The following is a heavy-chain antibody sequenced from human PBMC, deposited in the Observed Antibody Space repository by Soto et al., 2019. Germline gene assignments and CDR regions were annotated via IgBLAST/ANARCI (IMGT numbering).Heavy chain of an antibody. J-gene: IGHJ5*02. CDR3: ATAYTTSSGYYYGRWFDP. Sequence: RASVKVSCKVSGYTLTELSMHWVRQAPGKGLEWMGGFDPEDGETIYAQKFQGRVTMTEDTSTDTAYMELSSLRSEDTAVYYCATAYTTSSGYYYGRWFDPWGQGTLVTVSS. D-gene: IGHD3-22*01. V-gene: IGHV1-24*01. CDR1: GYTLTELS. CDR2: FDPEDGET.